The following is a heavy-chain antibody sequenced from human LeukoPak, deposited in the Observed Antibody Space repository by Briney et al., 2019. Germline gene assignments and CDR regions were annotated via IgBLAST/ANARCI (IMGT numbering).Heavy chain of an antibody. Sequence: GGSLRLSCAASGFTVSSNYVSWVRQGPGKGLEWVSSLSSSSTYVYYADSVKGRFTISRDNAKNSLYLQMNSLRAEDTAVYYCARVRCSGGGCFYNFDYWGQGSLVTVSS. CDR3: ARVRCSGGGCFYNFDY. CDR1: GFTVSSNY. CDR2: LSSSSTYV. J-gene: IGHJ4*02. V-gene: IGHV3-21*01. D-gene: IGHD2-15*01.